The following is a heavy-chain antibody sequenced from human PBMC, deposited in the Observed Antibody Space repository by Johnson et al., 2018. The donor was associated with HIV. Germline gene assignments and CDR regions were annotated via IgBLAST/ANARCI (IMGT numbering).Heavy chain of an antibody. CDR3: TTIGIHSGSFDGDQSDAFDI. V-gene: IGHV3-33*01. CDR2: IWYDGSNE. CDR1: GFTFSSYG. J-gene: IGHJ3*02. Sequence: QVLLVESGGGVVQPGRSLRLSCAASGFTFSSYGMHWVRQAPGKGLEWVAVIWYDGSNEYYADSVKGRFTISRDNSKNTLYLQMNSLKTEDTAVYYCTTIGIHSGSFDGDQSDAFDIWGQGTMVTVSS. D-gene: IGHD1-26*01.